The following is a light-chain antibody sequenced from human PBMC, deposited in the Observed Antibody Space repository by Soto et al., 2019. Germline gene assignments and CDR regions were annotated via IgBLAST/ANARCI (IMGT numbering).Light chain of an antibody. Sequence: EIVLTQSPGTLSLSPGERATLSCRASQSVSSNYLAWYQQKPGQAPRLLIYGASSRATGIPDRFSGSGSGTEFSLTISRLEPEDFAVYNCQQYGAPPITFGQGTRLEIE. CDR1: QSVSSNY. V-gene: IGKV3-20*01. CDR2: GAS. CDR3: QQYGAPPIT. J-gene: IGKJ5*01.